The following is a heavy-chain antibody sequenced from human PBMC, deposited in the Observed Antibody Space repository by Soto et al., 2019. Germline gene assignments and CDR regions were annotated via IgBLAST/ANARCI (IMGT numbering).Heavy chain of an antibody. J-gene: IGHJ5*02. Sequence: ASVKVSCKASGYTFTGYCMHWVRQAPGQGLEWMGWINPNSGGTNYAQKFQGRVTMTRDTSISTAYMELSRLRSDDTAVYYCARGPTYCSSTSCYDSGWFDPWGQGTLVTVSS. CDR2: INPNSGGT. CDR1: GYTFTGYC. CDR3: ARGPTYCSSTSCYDSGWFDP. D-gene: IGHD2-2*01. V-gene: IGHV1-2*02.